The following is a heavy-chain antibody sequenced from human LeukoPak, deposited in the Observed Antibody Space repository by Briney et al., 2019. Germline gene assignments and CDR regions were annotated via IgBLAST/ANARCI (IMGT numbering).Heavy chain of an antibody. J-gene: IGHJ5*02. CDR3: AKDQSSWEKNWFDP. Sequence: TGGSLRLSCAASGFTFSSYGMHWVRQAPGKGLEWVAVISYDGSNKYYADSVKGRFTISRDNSKNTLYLQMNSLRAEDTAVYYCAKDQSSWEKNWFDPWGQGTLVTVSS. D-gene: IGHD6-13*01. CDR2: ISYDGSNK. V-gene: IGHV3-30*18. CDR1: GFTFSSYG.